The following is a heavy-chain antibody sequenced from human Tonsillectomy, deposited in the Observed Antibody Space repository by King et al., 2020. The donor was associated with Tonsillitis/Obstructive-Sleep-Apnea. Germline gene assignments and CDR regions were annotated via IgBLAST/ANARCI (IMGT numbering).Heavy chain of an antibody. Sequence: QLVQSGPEVKKPGASVKVSCKASGYTFSIYGISWVRQAPGQGLEWMGWISACNGNTNYAQKLQGRVTMTTDTSTSTAYMEVRSLRSDDTAVYYCARDSMSHYYDSSGYHTFDYWGQGTLVTVSS. CDR3: ARDSMSHYYDSSGYHTFDY. CDR2: ISACNGNT. V-gene: IGHV1-18*01. J-gene: IGHJ4*02. CDR1: GYTFSIYG. D-gene: IGHD3-22*01.